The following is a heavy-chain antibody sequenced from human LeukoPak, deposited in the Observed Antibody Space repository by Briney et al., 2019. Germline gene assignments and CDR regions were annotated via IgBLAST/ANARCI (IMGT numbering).Heavy chain of an antibody. CDR1: GFTFSSYG. V-gene: IGHV3-30*18. D-gene: IGHD3-22*01. Sequence: GGSLRLSCAASGFTFSSYGMHWVRQAPGKGLEWVAVISYDGSNKYYADSVKGRFTISRDNSKNTLYLQMNSLRAEDTAAYYCAKESGDSSGYYYWDYWGQGTLVTVSS. J-gene: IGHJ4*02. CDR3: AKESGDSSGYYYWDY. CDR2: ISYDGSNK.